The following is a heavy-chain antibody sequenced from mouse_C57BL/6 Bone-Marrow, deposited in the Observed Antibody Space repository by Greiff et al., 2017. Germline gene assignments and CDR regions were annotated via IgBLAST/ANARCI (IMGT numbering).Heavy chain of an antibody. Sequence: EVQLVESGAELVRPGASVKLSCTASGFTFTDDSLHWVQRRPEQGLEWIGWIDPENGDTEYASQFTGKATITADTSSHTAYLQLSSLTSEDTAVXYYTAGYYFDYWGQGTTLTVSS. V-gene: IGHV14-4*01. D-gene: IGHD2-2*01. J-gene: IGHJ2*01. CDR3: TAGYYFDY. CDR1: GFTFTDDS. CDR2: IDPENGDT.